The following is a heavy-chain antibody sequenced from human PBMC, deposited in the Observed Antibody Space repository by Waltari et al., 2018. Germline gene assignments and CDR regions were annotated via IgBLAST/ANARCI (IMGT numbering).Heavy chain of an antibody. CDR3: ARADTYYYGSGTHGSAFDI. V-gene: IGHV3-7*01. CDR1: GFTFSSYW. J-gene: IGHJ3*02. CDR2: IKHDGVEK. D-gene: IGHD3-10*01. Sequence: EVRLVESGGGLVQPGGSLRLSCAASGFTFSSYWMSWVRRAPGKGLEWVANIKHDGVEKHYRDAVKGRFTISRDNAKNSLYLQMNSLRAEDTAVYYCARADTYYYGSGTHGSAFDIWGQGTMVTVSS.